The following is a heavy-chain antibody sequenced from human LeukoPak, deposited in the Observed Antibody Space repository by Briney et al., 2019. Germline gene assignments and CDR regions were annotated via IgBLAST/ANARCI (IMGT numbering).Heavy chain of an antibody. J-gene: IGHJ4*02. CDR2: IYYSGST. CDR3: ARWYYDSSGYSYYFDY. Sequence: SETLSLTCTVSGGSISSYYWSWIRQPPGKGLEWMGYIYYSGSTNYNPSLKSRVTISVDTSKNQFSLKLSSVTAADTAVYYCARWYYDSSGYSYYFDYWGQGTLVTVSS. V-gene: IGHV4-59*01. CDR1: GGSISSYY. D-gene: IGHD3-22*01.